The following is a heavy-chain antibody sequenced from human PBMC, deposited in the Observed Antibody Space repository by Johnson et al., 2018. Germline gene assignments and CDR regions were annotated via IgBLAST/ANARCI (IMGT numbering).Heavy chain of an antibody. CDR1: GGSISSYY. Sequence: QVQLQESGPGLVKPSETLSLTCTVSGGSISSYYWSWIRQPPGKGLEWIGYIYYSGSTNYNPSLKSRVTMSVDTSKNQFSLKLSSVTAADTAVYYCARGYSALIDYYDYMDVWGKGTKVTVSS. J-gene: IGHJ6*03. V-gene: IGHV4-59*01. D-gene: IGHD2-21*01. CDR3: ARGYSALIDYYDYMDV. CDR2: IYYSGST.